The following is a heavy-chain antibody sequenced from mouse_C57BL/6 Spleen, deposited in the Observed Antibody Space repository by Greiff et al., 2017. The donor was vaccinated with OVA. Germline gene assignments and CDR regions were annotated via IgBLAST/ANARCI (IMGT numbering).Heavy chain of an antibody. V-gene: IGHV1-22*01. CDR2: INPNNGGT. CDR1: GYTFTDYN. J-gene: IGHJ1*03. D-gene: IGHD1-1*01. CDR3: ASSYYYGSSYDWYFDV. Sequence: VQLQQSGPELVKPGASVKMSCKASGYTFTDYNMHWVKQSHGQCLEWIGYINPNNGGTSYNQKFKGKATLTVNKSSSTAYMELRSLTSEDSAVYYCASSYYYGSSYDWYFDVWGTGTTVTVSS.